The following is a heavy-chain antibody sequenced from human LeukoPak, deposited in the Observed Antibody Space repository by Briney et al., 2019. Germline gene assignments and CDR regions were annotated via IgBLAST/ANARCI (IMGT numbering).Heavy chain of an antibody. CDR1: GFTFSSYW. CDR2: ISYTGTYI. D-gene: IGHD3-10*01. Sequence: NAGGTLRLSCAASGFTFSSYWLSWVRQAPGKGLEWVSSISYTGTYIYYADSVKGRFTISRDNAQNSLYLRMNSLRAEDTAIYYFVRDQGTYRPIDYWGQGTLVTVSS. V-gene: IGHV3-21*04. J-gene: IGHJ4*02. CDR3: VRDQGTYRPIDY.